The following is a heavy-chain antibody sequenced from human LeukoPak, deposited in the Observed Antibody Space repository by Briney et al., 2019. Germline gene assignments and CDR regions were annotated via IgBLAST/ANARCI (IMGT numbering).Heavy chain of an antibody. J-gene: IGHJ3*02. CDR2: INPSGGST. CDR3: AREKAGTDAFDI. CDR1: GYTFTVYY. D-gene: IGHD2/OR15-2a*01. Sequence: ASVKVSYKASGYTFTVYYMHWVRQAPGQGLEGMGWINPSGGSTSYAQKFQGRVTMTRDMSTSTVYMELSSLRSEDTAVYYCAREKAGTDAFDIWGQGTMVTVSS. V-gene: IGHV1-46*01.